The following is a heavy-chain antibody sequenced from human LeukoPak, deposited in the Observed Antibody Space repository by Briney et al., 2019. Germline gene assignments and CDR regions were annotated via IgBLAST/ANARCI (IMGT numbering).Heavy chain of an antibody. CDR1: GFTFSSYG. D-gene: IGHD4-17*01. Sequence: GGSLRLSCAASGFTFSSYGMHWVRQAPGKGLEWVAVIWYDGSNKYYADSVKGRFTISRDNSENILYLQMNNLRDEDTAVYYCAKDGNGEGWLDPWGQGTLVIVSS. V-gene: IGHV3-33*06. CDR2: IWYDGSNK. J-gene: IGHJ5*02. CDR3: AKDGNGEGWLDP.